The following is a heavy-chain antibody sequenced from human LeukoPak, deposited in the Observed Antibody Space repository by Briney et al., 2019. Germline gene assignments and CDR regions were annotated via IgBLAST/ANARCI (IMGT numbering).Heavy chain of an antibody. CDR2: ISGSGGST. CDR1: GFTFSSYG. J-gene: IGHJ5*02. D-gene: IGHD3-10*01. Sequence: GGTLRLSCAASGFTFSSYGMSWVRQAPGKGLEWVSAISGSGGSTYYADSVKGRFTISRDNSKNTLYLQMNSLRAEDTAVYYCAGHMVRGPAPPRAFDPWGQGTLVTVSS. V-gene: IGHV3-23*01. CDR3: AGHMVRGPAPPRAFDP.